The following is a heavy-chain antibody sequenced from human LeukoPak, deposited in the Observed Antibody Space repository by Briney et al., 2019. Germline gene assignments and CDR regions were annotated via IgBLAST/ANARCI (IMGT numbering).Heavy chain of an antibody. CDR2: ISYDGSNK. Sequence: GGSLRLSCAASGFTFSSFGMHWVRQAPGKGLEWVAAISYDGSNKYYAKSVKGRFTISRDNSKNTMYLQMNSLRAEDTAVYYCAKDHTGGSDYGDYWGQGTLVTVSS. J-gene: IGHJ4*02. CDR1: GFTFSSFG. CDR3: AKDHTGGSDYGDY. D-gene: IGHD3-16*01. V-gene: IGHV3-30*18.